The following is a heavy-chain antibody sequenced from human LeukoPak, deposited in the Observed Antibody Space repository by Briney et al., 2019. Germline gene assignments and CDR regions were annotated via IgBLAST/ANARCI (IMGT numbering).Heavy chain of an antibody. V-gene: IGHV4-31*11. CDR2: IYYSGST. J-gene: IGHJ3*02. D-gene: IGHD2-2*01. Sequence: SGTPSLTCAVSGGSISSGGYYWSWIRQHPGKGLEWIGYIYYSGSTYYNPSLKSRVTISVDTSKNQFSLKLSSVTAADTAVYYCARVSVVVPAAMPYYAFDIWGQGTMVTVSS. CDR1: GGSISSGGYY. CDR3: ARVSVVVPAAMPYYAFDI.